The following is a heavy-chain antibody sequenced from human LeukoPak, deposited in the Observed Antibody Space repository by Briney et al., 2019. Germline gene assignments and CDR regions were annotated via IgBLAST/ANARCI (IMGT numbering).Heavy chain of an antibody. CDR3: ARDPLRGYYDSSGYYLGST. Sequence: SVKVSCKASGGTFSSYAISWVRQAPGQGLEWMGRIIPIVGTANYAQKFQGRVTITTDESTSTAYMELSSLRSEDTAVYYCARDPLRGYYDSSGYYLGSTWGQGTLVTVSS. V-gene: IGHV1-69*05. CDR1: GGTFSSYA. CDR2: IIPIVGTA. D-gene: IGHD3-22*01. J-gene: IGHJ5*02.